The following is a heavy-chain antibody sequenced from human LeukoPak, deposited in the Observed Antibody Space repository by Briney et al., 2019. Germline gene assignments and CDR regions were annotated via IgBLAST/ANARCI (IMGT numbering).Heavy chain of an antibody. D-gene: IGHD4-23*01. J-gene: IGHJ4*02. CDR1: GFTFNKYA. CDR3: ARGARKGDDYGGFFDY. CDR2: ISYDGSYK. V-gene: IGHV3-30*04. Sequence: PGGSLRLSCAASGFTFNKYAIHWVHQAPGKGLEWVTVISYDGSYKDYPDSVKGRFTISRDNSKNTLYLQMNSLRPEDTAVYYCARGARKGDDYGGFFDYWGQGTLVTVSS.